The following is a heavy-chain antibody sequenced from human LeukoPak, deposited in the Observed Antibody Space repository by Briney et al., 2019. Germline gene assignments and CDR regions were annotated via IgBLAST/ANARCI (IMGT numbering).Heavy chain of an antibody. Sequence: SGGSLRLSCAASGFTFSSYWMTWVRQAPGKGLEWVANIKQDGSEEYYVDSVEGRFTISRDNAKSSLYLQMNNLRAEDTAVYYCARRQGAFDSWGHGTLVTVSS. J-gene: IGHJ4*01. CDR1: GFTFSSYW. V-gene: IGHV3-7*01. CDR3: ARRQGAFDS. CDR2: IKQDGSEE.